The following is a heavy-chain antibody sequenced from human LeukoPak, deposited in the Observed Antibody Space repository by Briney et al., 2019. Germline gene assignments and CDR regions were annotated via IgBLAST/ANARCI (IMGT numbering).Heavy chain of an antibody. J-gene: IGHJ4*02. D-gene: IGHD2-2*01. CDR2: INSDGSWT. V-gene: IGHV3-74*01. CDR3: VSFYETY. Sequence: GRSLRLSCAASGNYWMHWVRQAPGKGLVWVSHINSDGSWTGYADSVKGRFTISKGNAKNTVYLQMNNLRAEDTAVYYCVSFYETYWGRGTLVTVSS. CDR1: GNYW.